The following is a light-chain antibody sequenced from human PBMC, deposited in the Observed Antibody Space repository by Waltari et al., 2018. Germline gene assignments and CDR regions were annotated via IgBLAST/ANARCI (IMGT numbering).Light chain of an antibody. CDR2: EAS. Sequence: EIVMTQSPGTLSVSPGDRVTLSCRASQSVSTKLAWYQKKPGQPPRLLIYEASRRATGIPTRFSGSGSGTDVTLTISSLQSEDFAVYLCQQYNDWPPLTFGGGTKVEIK. CDR3: QQYNDWPPLT. J-gene: IGKJ4*01. V-gene: IGKV3-15*01. CDR1: QSVSTK.